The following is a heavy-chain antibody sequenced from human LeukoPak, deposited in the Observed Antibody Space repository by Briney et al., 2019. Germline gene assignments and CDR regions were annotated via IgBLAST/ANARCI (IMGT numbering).Heavy chain of an antibody. D-gene: IGHD3-10*01. J-gene: IGHJ3*02. V-gene: IGHV4-38-2*02. CDR1: GYSISSGFY. CDR2: IRHSGNT. CDR3: ARDFREWAFDI. Sequence: SETLSLTCSVSGYSISSGFYWGWIRQPPEKGLEWIGSIRHSGNTYYNPSLKSRVTMSLDTSKNQFSLKLNSVTAADTAVYYCARDFREWAFDIWGQGTRVTVSS.